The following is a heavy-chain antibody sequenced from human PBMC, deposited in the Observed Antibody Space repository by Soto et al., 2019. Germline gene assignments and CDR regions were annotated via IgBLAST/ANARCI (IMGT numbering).Heavy chain of an antibody. D-gene: IGHD2-2*02. CDR1: GGTFSSYT. J-gene: IGHJ6*02. V-gene: IGHV1-69*02. Sequence: QVQLVQSGAEVKKPGSSVKVSCKASGGTFSSYTISWVRQAPGQGLEWMGRIIHILGIANYAQKLQGRVTITADKSTSTAYMELSSLRSEDTAVYYCARGCSSTSCYKYYYYYGMDVWGQGTTVTVSS. CDR2: IIHILGIA. CDR3: ARGCSSTSCYKYYYYYGMDV.